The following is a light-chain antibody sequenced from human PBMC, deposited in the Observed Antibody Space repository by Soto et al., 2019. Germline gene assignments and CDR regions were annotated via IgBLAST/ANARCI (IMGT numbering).Light chain of an antibody. Sequence: QSVLTQPPSVSGAPGQRVTISCTGSSSNIGAGYDVHWYQQLPGTAPKLLIYGNSNRPSGVPDRFSGSKSGTSASLAITGLQAEDEADYDCQSYDNSLSSAVFGGGTQLTVL. CDR1: SSNIGAGYD. CDR3: QSYDNSLSSAV. V-gene: IGLV1-40*01. J-gene: IGLJ7*01. CDR2: GNS.